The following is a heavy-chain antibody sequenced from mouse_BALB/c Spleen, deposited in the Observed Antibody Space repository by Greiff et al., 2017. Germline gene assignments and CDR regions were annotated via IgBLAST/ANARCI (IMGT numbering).Heavy chain of an antibody. CDR2: ISNLACSI. J-gene: IGHJ4*01. CDR1: GFTFSDYG. CDR3: ASGISSVVGDAMDY. Sequence: EVQGVESGGGLVQPGGSRKLSCAASGFTFSDYGMAWVRQAPGKGPEWVAFISNLACSIYYADTVTGRFTISRENAKNTLFLEMSSLRSEDTAMYYCASGISSVVGDAMDYWGQGTSVTVSS. D-gene: IGHD1-1*01. V-gene: IGHV5-15*02.